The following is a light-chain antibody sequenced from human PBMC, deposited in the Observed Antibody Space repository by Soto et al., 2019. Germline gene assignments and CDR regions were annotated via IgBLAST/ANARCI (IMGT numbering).Light chain of an antibody. CDR3: QQRSIWPLT. CDR1: QSVSSY. Sequence: EVVLTQSPATLSLSPGDRATLSCRASQSVSSYFAWYQQKPGQAPRLLIYDASNRATGIPARFSGSGSGTDFTLTISSLEAEDFAVCYCQQRSIWPLTFGQGTRLEIK. CDR2: DAS. V-gene: IGKV3-11*01. J-gene: IGKJ5*01.